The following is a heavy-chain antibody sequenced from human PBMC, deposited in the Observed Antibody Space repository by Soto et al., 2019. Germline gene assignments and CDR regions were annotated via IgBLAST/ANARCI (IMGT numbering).Heavy chain of an antibody. D-gene: IGHD4-17*01. CDR2: IYYSGST. Sequence: SETLSLTCTVSGGSISSYYWSWIRQPPGKGLEWIGYIYYSGSTNYNPSLKSRVTISVDTSKNQFSLKLSSATAADTAVYYCARQPGDYGDSLIFDYWGQGTLVTVSS. J-gene: IGHJ4*02. CDR1: GGSISSYY. V-gene: IGHV4-59*08. CDR3: ARQPGDYGDSLIFDY.